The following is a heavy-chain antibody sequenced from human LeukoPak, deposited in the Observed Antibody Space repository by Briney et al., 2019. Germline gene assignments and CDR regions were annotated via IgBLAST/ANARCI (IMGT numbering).Heavy chain of an antibody. Sequence: SETLSLTCTASGGSISSYYWSWIRQPPGKGLEWIGYSYYSGSTNYNPSLKSRVTISVDTSKKQFSLKLSSVTAADTAVYYCARHWLDSGTPDRFDYWGQGTLVTVSS. CDR2: SYYSGST. CDR1: GGSISSYY. V-gene: IGHV4-59*08. J-gene: IGHJ4*02. D-gene: IGHD3-10*01. CDR3: ARHWLDSGTPDRFDY.